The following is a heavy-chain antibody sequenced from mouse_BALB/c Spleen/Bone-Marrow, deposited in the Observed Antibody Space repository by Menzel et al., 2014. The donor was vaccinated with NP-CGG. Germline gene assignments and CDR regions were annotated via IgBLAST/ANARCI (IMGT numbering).Heavy chain of an antibody. CDR3: TRHPDAYTCYFYI. Sequence: EVKLVESGGGLVKPGGSLKLSCAVSGFTFSSYAMSWVRQTPEKRLEWVAAISSGGGYIYYPDNVKGRFTISRDNAKNILCLRMSSLRSQDTAMYYCTRHPDAYTCYFYIWGAGTPLTASS. CDR1: GFTFSSYA. CDR2: ISSGGGYI. D-gene: IGHD2-3*01. J-gene: IGHJ1*01. V-gene: IGHV5-9-3*01.